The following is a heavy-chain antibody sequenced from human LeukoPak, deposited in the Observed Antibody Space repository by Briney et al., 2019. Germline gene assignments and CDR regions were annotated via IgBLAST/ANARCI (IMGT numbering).Heavy chain of an antibody. CDR2: INHSGST. Sequence: SETLSLTCAVYGGSFSGYYWSWIRQPPGKGLEWIGEINHSGSTNYNPSLKSRVTISVDTSKNKFSLKLSSVTAADTAVYYCASSLFVTYYYGSGSYYTPPLYFDYWGQGTLVTVSS. CDR1: GGSFSGYY. CDR3: ASSLFVTYYYGSGSYYTPPLYFDY. D-gene: IGHD3-10*01. J-gene: IGHJ4*02. V-gene: IGHV4-34*01.